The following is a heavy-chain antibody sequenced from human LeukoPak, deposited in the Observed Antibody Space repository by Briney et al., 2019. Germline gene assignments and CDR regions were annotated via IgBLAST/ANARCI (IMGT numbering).Heavy chain of an antibody. Sequence: ASVKVSCKVSGYTLTELSMHWVRQAPGKGLEWMGGFDPEDGETNYAQKFQGRVTMTEDTTTDTAYMELSSLRSEDTAVYYCATSTMIVVAGNTNYYYYYGMDVWGQGTTVTVSS. CDR1: GYTLTELS. CDR2: FDPEDGET. D-gene: IGHD3-22*01. V-gene: IGHV1-24*01. J-gene: IGHJ6*02. CDR3: ATSTMIVVAGNTNYYYYYGMDV.